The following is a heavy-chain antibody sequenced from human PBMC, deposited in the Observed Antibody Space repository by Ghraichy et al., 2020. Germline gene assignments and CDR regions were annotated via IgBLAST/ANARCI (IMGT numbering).Heavy chain of an antibody. CDR3: ATRLGEDFWSGYSHYYYYMDV. V-gene: IGHV4-30-4*01. Sequence: SETLSLTCTVSGGSISSGDYYWSWIRQPPGKGLEWIGYIYYSGSTYYNPSLKSRVTISVDTSKNQFSLKLSSVTAADTAVYYCATRLGEDFWSGYSHYYYYMDVWGKGTTVTVSS. D-gene: IGHD3-3*01. CDR2: IYYSGST. CDR1: GGSISSGDYY. J-gene: IGHJ6*03.